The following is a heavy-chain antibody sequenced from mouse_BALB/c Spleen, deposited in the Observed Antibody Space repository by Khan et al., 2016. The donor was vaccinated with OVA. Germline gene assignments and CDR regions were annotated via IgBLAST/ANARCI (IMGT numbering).Heavy chain of an antibody. CDR3: AREESLSHFDH. CDR1: GYNFTSYW. J-gene: IGHJ2*01. Sequence: QMQLEESGAELVRPGASVKLSCKTSGYNFTSYWIHWVKQRSGQGLEWIARIYPGTDNTYYNEKFRDKATLTADKSSSTAYMQLSSLQSEVSDVYFCAREESLSHFDHGGQGTTLTVSS. D-gene: IGHD6-2*01. V-gene: IGHV1S132*01. CDR2: IYPGTDNT.